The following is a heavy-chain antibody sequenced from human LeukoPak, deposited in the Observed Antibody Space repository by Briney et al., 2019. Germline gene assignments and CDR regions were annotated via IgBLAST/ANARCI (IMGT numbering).Heavy chain of an antibody. J-gene: IGHJ5*02. CDR2: IKSKTEGGTT. Sequence: GGSLRLSCGGSGFTFTNAWMSWVRQAPGKGLEWVGRIKSKTEGGTTDYAAPVKGRFTISRDDSKNTLYLQMNSLKTEDTAVYYCTTDHVVRGPRGWFDPWGQGTLVTVSS. CDR1: GFTFTNAW. D-gene: IGHD3-10*01. V-gene: IGHV3-15*01. CDR3: TTDHVVRGPRGWFDP.